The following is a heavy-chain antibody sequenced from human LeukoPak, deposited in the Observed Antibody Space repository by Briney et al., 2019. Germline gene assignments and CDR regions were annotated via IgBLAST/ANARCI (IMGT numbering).Heavy chain of an antibody. CDR1: GFTVSSNY. CDR3: ARRYYGSGSTLFYYGMDV. CDR2: IYSGGST. J-gene: IGHJ6*02. V-gene: IGHV3-66*04. Sequence: GGSLRLSCAASGFTVSSNYMSWVRQAPGKGLEWVSVIYSGGSTYYADSVKGRFTISRDNSKNTLYLQMNSLRAEDTAVYYCARRYYGSGSTLFYYGMDVWGQGTTVTVSS. D-gene: IGHD3-10*01.